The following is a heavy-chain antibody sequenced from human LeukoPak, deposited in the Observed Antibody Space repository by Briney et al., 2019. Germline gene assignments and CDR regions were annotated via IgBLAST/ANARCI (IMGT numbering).Heavy chain of an antibody. CDR2: ITYDGYYK. CDR1: GFTFSSYG. V-gene: IGHV3-30*03. CDR3: ARDLSPVVRASPMGY. J-gene: IGHJ4*02. Sequence: GGSLRLSCAASGFTFSSYGMHWVRQAPGKGLEWVALITYDGYYKYYSDSVRGRFTISSDTSKNTLYLQMNSLRAEDTAVYYCARDLSPVVRASPMGYWGQGTLVTVSS. D-gene: IGHD3-10*01.